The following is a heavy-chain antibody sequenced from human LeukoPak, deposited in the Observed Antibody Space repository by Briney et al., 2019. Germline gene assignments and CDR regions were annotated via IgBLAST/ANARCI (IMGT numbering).Heavy chain of an antibody. CDR3: ARDGKTAAGNYLDY. CDR1: GYTFTSYY. V-gene: IGHV1-46*01. J-gene: IGHJ4*02. D-gene: IGHD6-13*01. CDR2: MNPSGGVT. Sequence: ASVKVSCKASGYTFTSYYIHWVRQAPGQGLEWMGIMNPSGGVTTYAQKFQRRVTMTRDKSTSTVYMELRRLTSEDTAVYYCARDGKTAAGNYLDYWGQGTLVTVSS.